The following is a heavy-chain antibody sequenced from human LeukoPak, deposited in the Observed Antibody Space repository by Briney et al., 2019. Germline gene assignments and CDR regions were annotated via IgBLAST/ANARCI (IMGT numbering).Heavy chain of an antibody. J-gene: IGHJ6*03. CDR1: GFTFSSYW. V-gene: IGHV3-7*03. Sequence: GGSLRLSCAASGFTFSSYWMSWVRQAPGKGLEWVANIKQDGSEKYYVDSVKGRFTISRDNSKNTLYLQMNSLRAEDTAVYYCARVYYGSGSLHYYYYYMDVWGKGTTVTISS. CDR2: IKQDGSEK. D-gene: IGHD3-10*01. CDR3: ARVYYGSGSLHYYYYYMDV.